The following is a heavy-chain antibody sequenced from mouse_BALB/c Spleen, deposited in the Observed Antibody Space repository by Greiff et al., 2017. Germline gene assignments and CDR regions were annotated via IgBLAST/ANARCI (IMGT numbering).Heavy chain of an antibody. CDR3: ARRYEYAMDY. CDR1: GYTFTDYA. J-gene: IGHJ4*01. CDR2: ISTYSGNT. V-gene: IGHV1S137*01. Sequence: QVQLQQSGPELVRPGVSVKISCKGSGYTFTDYAMHWVKQSYAKSLEWIGVISTYSGNTNYNQKFKGKATMTVDKSSSTAYIELARLTSEDSAIYYCARRYEYAMDYWGQGTSVTVSA. D-gene: IGHD2-10*02.